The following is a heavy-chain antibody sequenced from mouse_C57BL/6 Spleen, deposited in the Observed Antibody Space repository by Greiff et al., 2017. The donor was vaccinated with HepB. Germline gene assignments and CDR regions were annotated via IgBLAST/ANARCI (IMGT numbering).Heavy chain of an antibody. V-gene: IGHV1-39*01. CDR1: GYSFTDYN. J-gene: IGHJ4*01. CDR2: INPNYGTT. D-gene: IGHD1-1*01. CDR3: ARLLLREPAMDY. Sequence: EVKLQESGPELVKPGASVKISCKASGYSFTDYNMNWVKQSTGKSLEWIGVINPNYGTTSYNQKFKGKATLTVDQSSSTAYMQLNSLTSEDSAVYYCARLLLREPAMDYWGQGTSVTVSS.